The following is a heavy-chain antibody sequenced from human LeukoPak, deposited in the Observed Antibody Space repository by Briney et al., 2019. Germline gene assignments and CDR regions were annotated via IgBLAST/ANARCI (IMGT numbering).Heavy chain of an antibody. J-gene: IGHJ6*03. Sequence: PSETLSLTCTVSGGSISSYYWSWIRQPAGKGLEWIGRIYTSGSTNYNPSLKSRVTMSVDTSKNQFSLKLSSVTAADTAVYYCARDLKYYYDSSGYYTYYMDVWGKGTKVTVSS. V-gene: IGHV4-4*07. CDR3: ARDLKYYYDSSGYYTYYMDV. D-gene: IGHD3-22*01. CDR1: GGSISSYY. CDR2: IYTSGST.